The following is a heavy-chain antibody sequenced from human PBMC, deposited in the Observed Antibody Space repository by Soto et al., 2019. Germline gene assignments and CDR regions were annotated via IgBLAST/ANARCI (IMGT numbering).Heavy chain of an antibody. V-gene: IGHV3-30*03. CDR1: GFTFRSYA. CDR2: ISYDESDK. J-gene: IGHJ4*02. CDR3: ARDHSVDGTDY. Sequence: GGSLRLSCAASGFTFRSYAMHWVRQAPGKGLEWVAVISYDESDKYYADSLKGRFTISRDNSKNALYLQMNSLRGEDTAVYYCARDHSVDGTDYWGQGTLVTVSS. D-gene: IGHD6-19*01.